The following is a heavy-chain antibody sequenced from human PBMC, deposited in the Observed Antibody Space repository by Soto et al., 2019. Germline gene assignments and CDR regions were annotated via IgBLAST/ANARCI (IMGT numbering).Heavy chain of an antibody. CDR1: EIIFSGYG. V-gene: IGHV3-30*02. CDR3: AKPSTSTTVTTCFDY. Sequence: GGSLRLSCAVSEIIFSGYGMHWVRQAPGKGLEWVAVIRFDGSNIHYADSVKGRFTISRDNSKNTLYLQMDSLRAEDTAVYYCAKPSTSTTVTTCFDYWGQGALVTLSS. D-gene: IGHD4-17*01. J-gene: IGHJ4*02. CDR2: IRFDGSNI.